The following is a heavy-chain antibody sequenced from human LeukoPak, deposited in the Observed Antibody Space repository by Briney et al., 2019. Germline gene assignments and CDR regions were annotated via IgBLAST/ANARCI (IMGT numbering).Heavy chain of an antibody. Sequence: PGGSLRLSCAASGFTFNSYWMSWVRQAPGKGLEWVANIKQDGSEKYYVDSVKGRSTISRDNAKNSLYLQMNSLRAEDTAVYYCAREGCSGGSCYFDYWGQGTLVTVSS. V-gene: IGHV3-7*05. D-gene: IGHD2-15*01. CDR3: AREGCSGGSCYFDY. CDR1: GFTFNSYW. J-gene: IGHJ4*02. CDR2: IKQDGSEK.